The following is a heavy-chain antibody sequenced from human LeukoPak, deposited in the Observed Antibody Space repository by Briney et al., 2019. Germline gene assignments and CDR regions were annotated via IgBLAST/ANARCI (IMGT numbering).Heavy chain of an antibody. J-gene: IGHJ6*02. Sequence: SETLSLTCAVYGGSFSGYYWSWIRQPPGKGLEWIGEINHSGSTNYNPSLKSRVTISVDTSKNQFSLKLSSVTAADTAVYYCARDRSGGNSGGYYGMDVWGQGTTVTVSS. CDR1: GGSFSGYY. V-gene: IGHV4-34*01. D-gene: IGHD4-23*01. CDR2: INHSGST. CDR3: ARDRSGGNSGGYYGMDV.